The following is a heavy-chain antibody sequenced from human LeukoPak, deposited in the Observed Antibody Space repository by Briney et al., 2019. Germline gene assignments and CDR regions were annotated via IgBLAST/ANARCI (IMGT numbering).Heavy chain of an antibody. Sequence: GASVKVSRKASGYTFNSYGISWVRQAPGQGLEWMGGIIPIFGTANYAQKFQGRVTITADKSTSTAYMELSSLRSEDTAVYYCARYSVDYYYYYMDVWGKGTTVTVSS. V-gene: IGHV1-69*06. CDR1: GYTFNSYG. J-gene: IGHJ6*03. CDR2: IIPIFGTA. D-gene: IGHD4-23*01. CDR3: ARYSVDYYYYYMDV.